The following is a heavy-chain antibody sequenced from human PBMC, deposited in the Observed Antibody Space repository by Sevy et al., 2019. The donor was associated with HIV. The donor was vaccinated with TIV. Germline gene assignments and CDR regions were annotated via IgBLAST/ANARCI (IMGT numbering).Heavy chain of an antibody. Sequence: GGSLRLSCAASGFTFSSYEMNWVRQAPGKGLEWVSYISNSGTTRSYSDSVKGRFTISRDNARNSLYLQMNSLTAEDTAVYYCARDLPPSATTVAHFDCWGQGTLVTVSS. D-gene: IGHD4-17*01. J-gene: IGHJ4*02. CDR3: ARDLPPSATTVAHFDC. V-gene: IGHV3-48*03. CDR2: ISNSGTTR. CDR1: GFTFSSYE.